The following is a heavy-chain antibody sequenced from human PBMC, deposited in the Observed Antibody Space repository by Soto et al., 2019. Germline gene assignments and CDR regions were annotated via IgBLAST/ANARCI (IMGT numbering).Heavy chain of an antibody. V-gene: IGHV1-18*04. CDR1: GYTLTSYG. J-gene: IGHJ4*02. Sequence: ASVKVSCKASGYTLTSYGISWVRQAPGQGLEWMGWISAYNGNTNYAQKLQGRVTMTTDTSTSTAYMELRSLRSDDTAVYYCARDLKGIVVVNPGEELWYWGQGTLVTVSS. CDR3: ARDLKGIVVVNPGEELWY. CDR2: ISAYNGNT. D-gene: IGHD3-22*01.